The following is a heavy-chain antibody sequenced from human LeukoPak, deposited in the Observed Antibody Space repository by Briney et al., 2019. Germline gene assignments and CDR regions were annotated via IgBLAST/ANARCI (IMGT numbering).Heavy chain of an antibody. D-gene: IGHD3-22*01. CDR1: GYTFTSYG. Sequence: GASVKVSCKASGYTFTSYGISWVRQAPGQGLEWMGWISAYNGNTNYAQKLQGRVTMTTDTSTSTAYMELRSLRSDDTAVYYCAGADYYDSSGYYGYWGQGTLVTVSS. CDR3: AGADYYDSSGYYGY. CDR2: ISAYNGNT. J-gene: IGHJ4*02. V-gene: IGHV1-18*01.